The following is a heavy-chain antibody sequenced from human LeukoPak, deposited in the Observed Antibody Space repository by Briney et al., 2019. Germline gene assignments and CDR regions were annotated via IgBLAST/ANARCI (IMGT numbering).Heavy chain of an antibody. CDR2: IYYSGST. Sequence: SDTLSLTCTVSGGSISSYYWSWIRQPPGQGLEWIGYIYYSGSTNYNPSLKSRVTISIDTSKSQFSLKLSSVTAADTAVYYCARLWLGERPPDVWGQGTTVTVSS. CDR3: ARLWLGERPPDV. V-gene: IGHV4-59*01. CDR1: GGSISSYY. J-gene: IGHJ6*02. D-gene: IGHD3-10*01.